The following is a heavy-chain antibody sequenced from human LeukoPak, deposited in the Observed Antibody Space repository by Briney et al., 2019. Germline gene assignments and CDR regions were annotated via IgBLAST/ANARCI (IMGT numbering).Heavy chain of an antibody. CDR1: GGSIISYY. Sequence: PSETLSLTCTVSGGSIISYYWSWIRQPPGKGLEWIGYIYYSGSTNYNPSLKSRVTISVDTSKNQFSLKLSSVTAADTAVYYCAREGYDFWSGYYRYYYYYMDVWGKGTTVTVSS. CDR2: IYYSGST. J-gene: IGHJ6*03. V-gene: IGHV4-59*01. CDR3: AREGYDFWSGYYRYYYYYMDV. D-gene: IGHD3-3*01.